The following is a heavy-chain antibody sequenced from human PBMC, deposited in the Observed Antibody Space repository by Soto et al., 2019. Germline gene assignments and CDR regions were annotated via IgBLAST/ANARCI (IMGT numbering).Heavy chain of an antibody. D-gene: IGHD3-10*02. J-gene: IGHJ3*02. Sequence: PGGSLRLSCAASGFTFSSYAMSWVRQAPGKGLEWVSATSGSGGSTYYADSVKGRFTISRDNSKNTLYLQINSLRAEDTAVYYCAKESFDLSSGNDAFDIWGQGTMVTVSS. V-gene: IGHV3-23*01. CDR3: AKESFDLSSGNDAFDI. CDR1: GFTFSSYA. CDR2: TSGSGGST.